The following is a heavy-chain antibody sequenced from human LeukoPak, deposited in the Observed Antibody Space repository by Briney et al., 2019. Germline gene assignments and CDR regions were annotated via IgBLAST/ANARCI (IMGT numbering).Heavy chain of an antibody. CDR3: AKDRQFDYGDFLLNY. J-gene: IGHJ4*02. Sequence: GGSLRLSCAASGFTFSSYGMHWVRQAPGKGLEWVAFIRYDGSNKYYADSVKGRFTISRDNSKNTLYLQMNSLRAEDTAVYYCAKDRQFDYGDFLLNYWGQGTLVTVSS. D-gene: IGHD4-17*01. CDR2: IRYDGSNK. CDR1: GFTFSSYG. V-gene: IGHV3-30*02.